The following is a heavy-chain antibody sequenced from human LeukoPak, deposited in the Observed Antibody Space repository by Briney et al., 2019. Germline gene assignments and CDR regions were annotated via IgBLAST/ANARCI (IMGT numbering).Heavy chain of an antibody. D-gene: IGHD2-15*01. V-gene: IGHV3-21*04. CDR1: GFTFSSYS. Sequence: GGSLRLSCAASGFTFSSYSMNWVRQAPGKGLEWVSSISSSSSYIYYADSVKGRFTVSRDNSKNTLYLQMNSLRAEDAAVYYCAKKGGTLLRPYYFDYWGQGTLVTVSS. J-gene: IGHJ4*02. CDR3: AKKGGTLLRPYYFDY. CDR2: ISSSSSYI.